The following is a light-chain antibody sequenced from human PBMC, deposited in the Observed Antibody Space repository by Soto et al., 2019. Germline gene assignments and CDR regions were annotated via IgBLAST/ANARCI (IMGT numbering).Light chain of an antibody. J-gene: IGKJ1*01. V-gene: IGKV1-5*03. Sequence: DIQMTESRSTLSGSVGDRVTITCRASQTISSWLAWYQQKPGKAPKLLIYKASTLKSGVPSRFSGSGSGTEFTLTISSLQPDDFPTYHCQHYNSYSEAFGQGTKVDIK. CDR3: QHYNSYSEA. CDR2: KAS. CDR1: QTISSW.